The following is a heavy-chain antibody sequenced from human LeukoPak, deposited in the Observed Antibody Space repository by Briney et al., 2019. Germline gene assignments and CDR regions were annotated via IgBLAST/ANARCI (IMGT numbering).Heavy chain of an antibody. J-gene: IGHJ3*02. CDR3: AGFFYDNSNAAFDI. CDR1: GGTFSNYDFTFTSYA. V-gene: IGHV1-69*01. Sequence: SVKVSCKASGGTFSNYDFTFTSYAITWVRQAPGQGLEWMGGIIPIYGRADYPQKFQGRVTITADESTRTVTMQLSSLRSEDTAVYYCAGFFYDNSNAAFDIWGQGTVVTVS. D-gene: IGHD3-22*01. CDR2: IIPIYGRA.